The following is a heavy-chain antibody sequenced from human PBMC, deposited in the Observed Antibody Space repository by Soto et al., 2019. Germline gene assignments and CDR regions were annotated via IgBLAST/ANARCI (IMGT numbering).Heavy chain of an antibody. CDR2: IYYSGST. Sequence: SETLSLTCTVSGGSISSVDHFWGWIRQSPGQGLEWIGSIYYSGSTYYNPSLRSRVTLSIDTAKNQFSLRLSSVTAPDTAVYYCSRLPCSGGSCYYWYFDLWGRGSSVTVSS. CDR3: SRLPCSGGSCYYWYFDL. CDR1: GGSISSVDHF. J-gene: IGHJ2*01. V-gene: IGHV4-39*01. D-gene: IGHD2-15*01.